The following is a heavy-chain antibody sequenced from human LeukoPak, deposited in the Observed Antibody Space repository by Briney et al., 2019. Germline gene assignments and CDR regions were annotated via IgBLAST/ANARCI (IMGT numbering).Heavy chain of an antibody. V-gene: IGHV3-48*03. J-gene: IGHJ5*02. CDR2: ISSSGSTI. CDR1: GFTFSSYE. CDR3: ARAVYCSGGSCYSYPWFDP. Sequence: PGGSLRLSCAASGFTFSSYEMNWVRQAPGKGLEWVSYISSSGSTIYYADSVKGRFTISRDNAKNSLYLQMNSLRAEDTAVYYCARAVYCSGGSCYSYPWFDPWGQGTLVTVSS. D-gene: IGHD2-15*01.